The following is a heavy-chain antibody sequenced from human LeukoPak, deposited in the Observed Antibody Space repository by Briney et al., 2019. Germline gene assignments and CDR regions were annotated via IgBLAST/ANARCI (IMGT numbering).Heavy chain of an antibody. CDR3: ARDVSYDSSGDAFDI. Sequence: GGSLRLSCAASGFTFSSYAMNWVRQAPGKGLEWVSSVSTAGSFIYYADSVKGRFTISRDNAQNSLFLQMRSLRVDDTAVYYCARDVSYDSSGDAFDIWGQGTMVTVSS. D-gene: IGHD3-22*01. J-gene: IGHJ3*02. CDR2: VSTAGSFI. CDR1: GFTFSSYA. V-gene: IGHV3-21*01.